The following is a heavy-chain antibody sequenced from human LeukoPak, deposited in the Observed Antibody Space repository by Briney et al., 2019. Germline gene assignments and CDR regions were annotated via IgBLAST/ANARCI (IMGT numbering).Heavy chain of an antibody. CDR3: TTLTVDSNFEY. CDR2: ISGSGSTI. Sequence: GGSLRLSCAASGFTFSSYEMNWVRQAPGKGLEWISYISGSGSTIYYADSVKGRFTISRDNAKNSLYLQMNSLGAEDTAVYYCTTLTVDSNFEYWGQGTLVTVSS. D-gene: IGHD3-22*01. V-gene: IGHV3-48*03. CDR1: GFTFSSYE. J-gene: IGHJ4*02.